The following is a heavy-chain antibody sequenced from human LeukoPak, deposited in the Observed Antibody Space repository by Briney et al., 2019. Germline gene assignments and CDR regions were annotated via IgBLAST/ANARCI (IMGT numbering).Heavy chain of an antibody. CDR1: GFTFSSYW. CDR2: IKQDGSEK. J-gene: IGHJ6*02. D-gene: IGHD2-2*01. Sequence: GGSLRLSRAASGFTFSSYWMSWVRQAPGKGLEWVANIKQDGSEKYYVDSVKGRFTISRDNGKNTLYLQMNSLRAEDTAVYYCARGYCSNTSCNYYYAMDVWGQGTTVTVSS. V-gene: IGHV3-7*01. CDR3: ARGYCSNTSCNYYYAMDV.